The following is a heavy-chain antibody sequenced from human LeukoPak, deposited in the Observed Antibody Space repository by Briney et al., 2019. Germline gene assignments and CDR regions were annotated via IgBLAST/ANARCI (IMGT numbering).Heavy chain of an antibody. V-gene: IGHV4-39*07. CDR2: VHYSGTT. CDR1: GGSISSRSCY. J-gene: IGHJ5*01. CDR3: ARDATLTGVNYFDS. D-gene: IGHD4-11*01. Sequence: SETLSLTCTVSGGSISSRSCYWGWIRQSPGRGLEWIGSVHYSGTTYYNPSLRSRVTISVDTSRNQFSLNLSSVTAADTAVYYCARDATLTGVNYFDSWGQGTLVTV.